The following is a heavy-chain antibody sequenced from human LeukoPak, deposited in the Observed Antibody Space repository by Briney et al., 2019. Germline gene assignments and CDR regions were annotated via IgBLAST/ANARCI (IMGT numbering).Heavy chain of an antibody. D-gene: IGHD3-10*01. Sequence: ASVKVSCKASVGTFSLYAISWVRQAPGQGLEWMGGIIPIFGTTNYAQKFQGRVTITAGESTSTAYMELSSLRSEDTAVYYCARGRRWGIRGVTPLFDYWGQGTLVTVSS. V-gene: IGHV1-69*13. J-gene: IGHJ4*02. CDR2: IIPIFGTT. CDR3: ARGRRWGIRGVTPLFDY. CDR1: VGTFSLYA.